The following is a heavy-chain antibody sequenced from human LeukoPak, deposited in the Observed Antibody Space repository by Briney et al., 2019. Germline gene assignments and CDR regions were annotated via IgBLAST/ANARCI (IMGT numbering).Heavy chain of an antibody. Sequence: PGRSLRLSCAASGFTFHQYAIHWLRQVPGKGLEWVSGISWNSGSIGYADSVRGRFTISRDNAKNSVYLRMNSLRAEDTALYYCAKDKAPLYSGYDWDLDFWGQGTLVIVSS. V-gene: IGHV3-9*01. CDR3: AKDKAPLYSGYDWDLDF. J-gene: IGHJ4*02. CDR2: ISWNSGSI. D-gene: IGHD5-12*01. CDR1: GFTFHQYA.